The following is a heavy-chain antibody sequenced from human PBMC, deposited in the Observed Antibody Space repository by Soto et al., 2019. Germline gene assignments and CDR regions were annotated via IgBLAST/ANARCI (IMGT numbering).Heavy chain of an antibody. Sequence: GASVKVSCKASGGTFSSYAISWVRQAPGQGLEWMGGIIPIFGTANYAQKFQGRVTITADESTSTAYMELSSLRSEDTAVYYCARDDLGDGSGSYHNFGHPYNWFDPWGQGTLVTVSS. CDR2: IIPIFGTA. V-gene: IGHV1-69*13. CDR1: GGTFSSYA. J-gene: IGHJ5*02. CDR3: ARDDLGDGSGSYHNFGHPYNWFDP. D-gene: IGHD3-10*01.